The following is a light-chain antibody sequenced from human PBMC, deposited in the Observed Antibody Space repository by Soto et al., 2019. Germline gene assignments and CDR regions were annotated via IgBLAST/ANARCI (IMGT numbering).Light chain of an antibody. Sequence: QSVLTQPPSVSETPGQRVTISCSGSRSNIGDNPVNWYQHLPGTAPKLLIYYDDLMPSGVSARFSGSKSGTSASLAISGLQSEDEADYYCAAWDVSLNGVVFGGGTKLTVL. CDR2: YDD. CDR3: AAWDVSLNGVV. V-gene: IGLV1-36*01. J-gene: IGLJ2*01. CDR1: RSNIGDNP.